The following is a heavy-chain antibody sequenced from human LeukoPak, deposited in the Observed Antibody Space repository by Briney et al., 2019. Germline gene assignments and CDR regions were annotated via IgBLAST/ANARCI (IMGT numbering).Heavy chain of an antibody. V-gene: IGHV1-69*10. CDR3: ARGRGLSTTLDY. CDR1: GYTFTSYG. D-gene: IGHD1-1*01. CDR2: VIPIVGIP. J-gene: IGHJ4*02. Sequence: SVKVSCKTSGYTFTSYGISWVRQAPGQGIEWMGRVIPIVGIPNYAQAFQGRLTITADRYTGTAFMELGSLRSEDTAVYFCARGRGLSTTLDYWGQGTMVTVSS.